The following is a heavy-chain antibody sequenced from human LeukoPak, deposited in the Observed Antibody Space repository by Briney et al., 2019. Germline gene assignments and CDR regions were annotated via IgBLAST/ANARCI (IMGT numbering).Heavy chain of an antibody. V-gene: IGHV1-18*01. CDR3: ARGANNWNYARVGGGGYFDY. CDR1: GYTFTSYG. J-gene: IGHJ4*02. D-gene: IGHD1-7*01. CDR2: ISAFNGNT. Sequence: VASVKVSCKASGYTFTSYGISWVRQAPGQGLEWMGWISAFNGNTNYAQKLQGRVTMTTDTSTSTAYMELSSLRSEDTAVYYCARGANNWNYARVGGGGYFDYWGQGTLVTVSS.